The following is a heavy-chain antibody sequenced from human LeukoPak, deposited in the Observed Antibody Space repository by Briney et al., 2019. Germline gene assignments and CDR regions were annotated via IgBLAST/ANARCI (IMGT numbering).Heavy chain of an antibody. CDR3: ARVNRVAARRGYHYYYGMDV. CDR2: ISAYNGNT. J-gene: IGHJ6*02. D-gene: IGHD6-6*01. V-gene: IGHV1-18*01. Sequence: ASVKVSCKASGYTFNSYGISWVRQAPGQGLEWMGWISAYNGNTNYAQNLQGGVTMTTDTSTSTAYMELGSLRSDDTAVYYCARVNRVAARRGYHYYYGMDVWGQGTTVTVSS. CDR1: GYTFNSYG.